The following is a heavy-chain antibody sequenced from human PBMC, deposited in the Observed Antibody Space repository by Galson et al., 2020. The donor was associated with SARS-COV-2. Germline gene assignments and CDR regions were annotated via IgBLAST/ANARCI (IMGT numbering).Heavy chain of an antibody. Sequence: KSGGSLRLSCAASGLPFSTYSMNWVRLAPGKGLEWVSSISTSSSYTYYVDSVKGRFSISRDNPRNSLYLQMNSLRAEDTAVYYCARDEGIRGYNYGRLYYGMVVWGQGTTVTVSS. J-gene: IGHJ6*02. CDR2: ISTSSSYT. CDR3: ARDEGIRGYNYGRLYYGMVV. D-gene: IGHD5-18*01. V-gene: IGHV3-21*01. CDR1: GLPFSTYS.